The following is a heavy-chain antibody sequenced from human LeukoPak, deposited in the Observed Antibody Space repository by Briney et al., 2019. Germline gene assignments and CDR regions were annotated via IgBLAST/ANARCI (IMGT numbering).Heavy chain of an antibody. V-gene: IGHV3-30-3*01. CDR2: ISYDGSNK. Sequence: GESLRLSCAASGFTFSSYAMHWVRQAPGKGLEWVAVISYDGSNKYYADSVKGRFTISRDNSKNTLYLQMNSLRAEDTAVYYCARDLIAVAVKRYYFDYWGQGTLVTASS. CDR3: ARDLIAVAVKRYYFDY. D-gene: IGHD6-19*01. CDR1: GFTFSSYA. J-gene: IGHJ4*02.